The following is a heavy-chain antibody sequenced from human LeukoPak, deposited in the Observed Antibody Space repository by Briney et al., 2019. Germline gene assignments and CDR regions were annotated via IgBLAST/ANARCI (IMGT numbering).Heavy chain of an antibody. CDR3: ARSALRTNSYYYDSSGPMGY. D-gene: IGHD3-22*01. CDR2: INPNSGGT. CDR1: GYTFTGYY. V-gene: IGHV1-2*02. J-gene: IGHJ4*02. Sequence: ASVKVSCKASGYTFTGYYMHWVRQAPGQGLEWMGWINPNSGGTNYAQKFQGRVTMTRDTSISTAYMELSRLRSDDTAVYYCARSALRTNSYYYDSSGPMGYWGQGTLVTVSS.